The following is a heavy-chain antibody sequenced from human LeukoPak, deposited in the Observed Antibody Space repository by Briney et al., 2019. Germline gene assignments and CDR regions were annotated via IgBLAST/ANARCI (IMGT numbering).Heavy chain of an antibody. Sequence: SETLSLTCTVSGGSISSYYWSWIRQPPGKGLEWIGHVYYSGNTNYNPSLKSRVTISVDTSKNQFSLKLNSVTAADTAVYYCARRSASGRPFDPWGQGTLVTVSS. CDR3: ARRSASGRPFDP. V-gene: IGHV4-59*08. CDR1: GGSISSYY. CDR2: VYYSGNT. J-gene: IGHJ5*02. D-gene: IGHD3-10*01.